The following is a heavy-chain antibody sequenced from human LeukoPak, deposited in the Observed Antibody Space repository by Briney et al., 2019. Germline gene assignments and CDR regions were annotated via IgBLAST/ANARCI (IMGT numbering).Heavy chain of an antibody. CDR1: GFTFSKYD. V-gene: IGHV3-74*01. CDR3: ARRSSGSPPYYFDS. CDR2: INSDGSTT. Sequence: GGSLRLSCAASGFTFSKYDMSWVRQAPGKGLVWVARINSDGSTTNYADYVKGRFTISRDNAMNTLYLQMNSLRAEDTAVYYCARRSSGSPPYYFDSWGQGTLVTVSS. J-gene: IGHJ4*02. D-gene: IGHD1-26*01.